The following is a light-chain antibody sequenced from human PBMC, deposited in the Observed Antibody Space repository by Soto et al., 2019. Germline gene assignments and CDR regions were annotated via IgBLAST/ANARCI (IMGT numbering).Light chain of an antibody. Sequence: QSVLTQPPSASGTPGQRVTISCSGGSSNIGSNPVNWYQQLPGTAPKLLIYGNIVRPSGVPARFSGSKSGTTASLAISGLQSEDEAEYYCATWDDVLSGPVYVFGPGTKLTVL. V-gene: IGLV1-44*01. CDR2: GNI. J-gene: IGLJ1*01. CDR3: ATWDDVLSGPVYV. CDR1: SSNIGSNP.